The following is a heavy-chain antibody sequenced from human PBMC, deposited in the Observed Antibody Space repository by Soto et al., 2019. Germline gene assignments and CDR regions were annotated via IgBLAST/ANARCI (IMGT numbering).Heavy chain of an antibody. CDR1: GYTFTSYG. CDR3: ARGITIYGVPLDYYYYGMDV. CDR2: ISAYNGNT. Sequence: QVQLVQSGAEVKKPGASVKVSCKASGYTFTSYGISWVRQAPGQGLEWMGWISAYNGNTNNAQKLHDRITITTDTSTSTAYMEPRSLRSDDTAVYYCARGITIYGVPLDYYYYGMDVWGQGTTVTVSS. D-gene: IGHD3-3*01. V-gene: IGHV1-18*01. J-gene: IGHJ6*02.